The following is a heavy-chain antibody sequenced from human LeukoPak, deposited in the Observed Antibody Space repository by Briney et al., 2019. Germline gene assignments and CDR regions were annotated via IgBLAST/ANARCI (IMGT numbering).Heavy chain of an antibody. V-gene: IGHV4-34*01. Sequence: SETLSLTCAVYGGSFSGYYWSWIRQPPGKGLEWIGEINHSGSTNYNPSLKSRVTISVDTSKNQFSLKLSSVTAADTAVYYCARVYCSSTSCYHWFDPWGQGTLVTVSS. D-gene: IGHD2-2*01. CDR2: INHSGST. CDR3: ARVYCSSTSCYHWFDP. J-gene: IGHJ5*02. CDR1: GGSFSGYY.